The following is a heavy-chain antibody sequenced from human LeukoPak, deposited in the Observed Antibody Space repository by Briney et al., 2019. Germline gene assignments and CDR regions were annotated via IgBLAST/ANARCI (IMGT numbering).Heavy chain of an antibody. V-gene: IGHV3-7*01. D-gene: IGHD2-2*02. J-gene: IGHJ3*02. Sequence: GGSLRLSCAASGLTFSRYRMSWVRQAPGKGLEWVADIKQDGSEKYYVDSVKGRFTISRDNAKNSLYLQMNSLRAEDTAVYYCARHLAAAIRPDAFDTWGQGTMVTVSS. CDR2: IKQDGSEK. CDR3: ARHLAAAIRPDAFDT. CDR1: GLTFSRYR.